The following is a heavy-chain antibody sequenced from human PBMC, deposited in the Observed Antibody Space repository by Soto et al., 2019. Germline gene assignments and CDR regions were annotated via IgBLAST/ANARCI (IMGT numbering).Heavy chain of an antibody. J-gene: IGHJ4*02. Sequence: QVQLVQSGAEVKKPGSSVKVSCKASGGTFSSYAISWVRQAPGQGLEWMGGIIPIFGTANYAQKFQGRVMITADKSTSTAYMELSSLRAEDTDVYYWARAALAAQVDYWGQGTLVTVSS. CDR2: IIPIFGTA. D-gene: IGHD3-3*02. V-gene: IGHV1-69*06. CDR3: ARAALAAQVDY. CDR1: GGTFSSYA.